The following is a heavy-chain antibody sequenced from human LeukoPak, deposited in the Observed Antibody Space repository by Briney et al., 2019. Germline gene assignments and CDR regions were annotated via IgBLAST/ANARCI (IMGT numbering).Heavy chain of an antibody. CDR2: VYYTGST. Sequence: SETLSLTSAVSLVSPSRGRYYSSSIRQPPGKGLEWIGFVYYTGSTNYNSSLKSRVTMSVYTSNSQFSLKLSSVTTADTAVYYCARAPYYVLLTVNDERPAIFEYWGHGILVTVSS. CDR3: ARAPYYVLLTVNDERPAIFEY. J-gene: IGHJ4*01. D-gene: IGHD3-9*01. CDR1: LVSPSRGRYY. V-gene: IGHV4-61*01.